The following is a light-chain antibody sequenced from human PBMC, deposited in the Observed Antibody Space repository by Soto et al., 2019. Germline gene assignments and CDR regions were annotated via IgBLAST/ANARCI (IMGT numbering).Light chain of an antibody. CDR3: QQYGTSPSWT. J-gene: IGKJ1*01. CDR2: GAA. Sequence: ETVLTQSPGTLSLSPGERATLSCRASQSVSSNTLAWYQQKPGQTPRLLMYGAATKATGIPDRFSGSGSGTDFTLTVSRLEPDDFAGYYCQQYGTSPSWTFGQGNKVEIK. V-gene: IGKV3-20*01. CDR1: QSVSSNT.